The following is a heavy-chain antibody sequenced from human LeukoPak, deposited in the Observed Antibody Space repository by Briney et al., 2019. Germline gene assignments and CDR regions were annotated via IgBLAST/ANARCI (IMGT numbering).Heavy chain of an antibody. CDR2: IYPVDSDT. Sequence: GESLKISCKGSGYSFTSYWIGWVCQMPGKGLEWRGIIYPVDSDTRYSPSFQGQVTISADKSNITAYLQWSSLKASDTAMYYCARHGGSGSYYHPFDYWGQGTLVTVSS. J-gene: IGHJ4*02. CDR1: GYSFTSYW. CDR3: ARHGGSGSYYHPFDY. D-gene: IGHD3-10*01. V-gene: IGHV5-51*01.